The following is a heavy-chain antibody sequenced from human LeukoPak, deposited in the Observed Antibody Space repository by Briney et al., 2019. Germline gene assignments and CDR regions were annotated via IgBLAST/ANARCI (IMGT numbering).Heavy chain of an antibody. D-gene: IGHD3-9*01. V-gene: IGHV4-59*08. CDR1: GGSISSYY. J-gene: IGHJ3*02. CDR3: ARQGYDILTGYIDAFDI. Sequence: SETLSLTCTVSGGSISSYYWSWIRQPPGQGLEWIGYISYSGSTNYNPSLKSRVTISIDTSKNQFSLKLRSVTAADTAIYYCARQGYDILTGYIDAFDIWGQGTMVTVSS. CDR2: ISYSGST.